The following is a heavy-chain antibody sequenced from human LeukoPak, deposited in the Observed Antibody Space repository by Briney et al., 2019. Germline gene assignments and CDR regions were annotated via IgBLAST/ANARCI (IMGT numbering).Heavy chain of an antibody. D-gene: IGHD4-17*01. J-gene: IGHJ4*02. Sequence: PGGPLSLPCAASGFTFSSYGMHWVREAPGKGLEWVAFIRYDGSNKYYADSVKDRFTISRDNSKTTLYLQMSSLRAEDTAVYYCAKDDYGDQYNFDYWGQGTLVTVSS. CDR2: IRYDGSNK. CDR1: GFTFSSYG. V-gene: IGHV3-30*02. CDR3: AKDDYGDQYNFDY.